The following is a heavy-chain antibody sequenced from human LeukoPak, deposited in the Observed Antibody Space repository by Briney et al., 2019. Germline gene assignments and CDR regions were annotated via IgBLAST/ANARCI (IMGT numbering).Heavy chain of an antibody. CDR3: ARARIWLAPNNPFDY. CDR1: GFTFSSYW. V-gene: IGHV3-7*01. CDR2: IKQDGSEK. J-gene: IGHJ4*02. Sequence: GGSLRLSCAASGFTFSSYWMSWVRQAPGKGLEWVANIKQDGSEKYHVDSVKGRFTISRDNAKNSLYPQMNSLRAEDTAVYYCARARIWLAPNNPFDYWGQGTLVTVSS. D-gene: IGHD2-15*01.